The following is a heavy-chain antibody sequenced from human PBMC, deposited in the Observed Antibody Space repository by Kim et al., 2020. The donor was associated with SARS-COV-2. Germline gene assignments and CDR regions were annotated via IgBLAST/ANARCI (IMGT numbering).Heavy chain of an antibody. J-gene: IGHJ3*02. CDR1: GGSISSSSYY. Sequence: SETLSLTCTVSGGSISSSSYYWGWIRQPPGKGLEWIGSIYYSGSTYYNPSLKSRVTISVDTSKNQFSLKLSSVTAADTAVYYCATFIQLWLPVEAFDIWGQGTMVTVSS. V-gene: IGHV4-39*01. CDR3: ATFIQLWLPVEAFDI. D-gene: IGHD5-18*01. CDR2: IYYSGST.